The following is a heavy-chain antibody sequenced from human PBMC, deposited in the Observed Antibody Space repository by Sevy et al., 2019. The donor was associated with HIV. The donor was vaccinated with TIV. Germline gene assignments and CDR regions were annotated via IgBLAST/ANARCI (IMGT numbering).Heavy chain of an antibody. V-gene: IGHV3-33*01. CDR1: GFTFSSYG. Sequence: GGSLRLSCAASGFTFSSYGMHWVRQAPGKGLEWVAVIWYDGSNKYYADSVKGRFTISRDNSKNTLYLQMNSLRAEDTAVYYWARGRYYDSSGYYGDDAFDIWGQGTMVTVSS. CDR3: ARGRYYDSSGYYGDDAFDI. J-gene: IGHJ3*02. D-gene: IGHD3-22*01. CDR2: IWYDGSNK.